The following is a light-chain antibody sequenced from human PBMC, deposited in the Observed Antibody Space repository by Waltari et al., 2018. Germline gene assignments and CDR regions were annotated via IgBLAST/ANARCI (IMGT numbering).Light chain of an antibody. CDR2: GAS. Sequence: EIVMTQSPATLSVSPGERATLSCRASQSVSSNLAWYQQKPGQAPRLLIYGASTRATGHPARFSGSGSGTEFALTISSLQSEDFAVYYCQQYNNWPLTFGGGTKVEIK. J-gene: IGKJ4*01. V-gene: IGKV3-15*01. CDR3: QQYNNWPLT. CDR1: QSVSSN.